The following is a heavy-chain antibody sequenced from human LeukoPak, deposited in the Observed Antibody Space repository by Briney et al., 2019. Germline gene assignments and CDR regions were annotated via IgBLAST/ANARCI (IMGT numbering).Heavy chain of an antibody. CDR2: ISSGSTYT. Sequence: GGSLRLSCAASGFTFSTYNMNLVRQAPGKRLEWVSSISSGSTYTYYADSVKGRFTISSDNDKNSLYLEMNSLRAEDTAVYYCARDAFYSYDSSNWYPGALNISGQGTMVTVSS. D-gene: IGHD6-13*01. CDR1: GFTFSTYN. J-gene: IGHJ3*02. CDR3: ARDAFYSYDSSNWYPGALNI. V-gene: IGHV3-21*06.